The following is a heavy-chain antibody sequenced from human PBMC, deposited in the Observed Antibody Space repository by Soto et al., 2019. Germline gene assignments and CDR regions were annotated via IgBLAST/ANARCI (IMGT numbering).Heavy chain of an antibody. J-gene: IGHJ6*02. D-gene: IGHD6-13*01. CDR3: ARERVDSSSWYVVSPNYYYYGMDV. Sequence: GASVKVSCKASGYTFTSYGISWVRQAPGQGLEWMGWISAYNGNTNYAQKLQGRVTMTTDTSTSTAYMELRSLRSDDTAVYYCARERVDSSSWYVVSPNYYYYGMDVWGQGTTVTVSS. CDR1: GYTFTSYG. V-gene: IGHV1-18*01. CDR2: ISAYNGNT.